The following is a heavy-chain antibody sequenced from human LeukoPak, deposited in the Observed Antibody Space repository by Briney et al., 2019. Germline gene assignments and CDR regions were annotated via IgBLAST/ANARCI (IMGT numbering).Heavy chain of an antibody. D-gene: IGHD2-2*01. CDR3: AREGTGYQLLLVGAFDI. V-gene: IGHV3-7*01. CDR2: IKQDGSEK. J-gene: IGHJ3*02. CDR1: GFTFSSYW. Sequence: GGSLRLSCAVSGFTFSSYWMSWVRQAPGKGLEWVANIKQDGSEKYYVDSVKGRFTISRDNAKNSLYLQMNSLRAEDTAVYYCAREGTGYQLLLVGAFDIWGQGTMVTVSS.